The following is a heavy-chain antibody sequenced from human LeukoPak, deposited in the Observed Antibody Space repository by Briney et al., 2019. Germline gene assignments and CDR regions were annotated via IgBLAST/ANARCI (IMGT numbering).Heavy chain of an antibody. CDR2: IYTSGST. V-gene: IGHV4-61*02. Sequence: PSETLSLTCTVSGGSISSGSYYWSWIRQPAGKGLEWIGRIYTSGSTNYNPSLKSRVTISVDTSKNQFSLKLSSVTAADTAVYYCARESYGGYYYMDVWGKGTTVTISS. J-gene: IGHJ6*03. D-gene: IGHD5-18*01. CDR1: GGSISSGSYY. CDR3: ARESYGGYYYMDV.